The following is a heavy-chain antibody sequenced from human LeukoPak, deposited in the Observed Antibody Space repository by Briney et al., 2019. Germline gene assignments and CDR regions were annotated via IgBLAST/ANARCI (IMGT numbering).Heavy chain of an antibody. D-gene: IGHD3-3*01. CDR1: GGSISSGSYY. CDR3: ARLRFDFWSGYTHPYFDY. CDR2: IYTSGST. Sequence: PSETQSLTCTVSGGSISSGSYYWSWIRQPAGKGLEWIGRIYTSGSTNYNPSLKSRVTISVDTSKIQFSLKLSSVAATDTAVYFCARLRFDFWSGYTHPYFDYWGQGTLVTVSS. J-gene: IGHJ4*02. V-gene: IGHV4-61*02.